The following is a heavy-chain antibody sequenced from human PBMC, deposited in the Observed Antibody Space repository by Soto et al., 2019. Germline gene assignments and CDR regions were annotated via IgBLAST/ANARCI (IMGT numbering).Heavy chain of an antibody. CDR1: GASIRSTDYY. CDR2: VYYTGST. J-gene: IGHJ5*02. D-gene: IGHD2-21*02. V-gene: IGHV4-30-4*01. CDR3: VRTAREGAVAPHWFDR. Sequence: TLSLTCTVSGASIRSTDYYWSWIRQAPGKGLEWIGYVYYTGSTYYNPSLMSRLTISVDTSKNQFSLKLTSVTAAETAVYYCVRTAREGAVAPHWFDRWGQGTQVTVS.